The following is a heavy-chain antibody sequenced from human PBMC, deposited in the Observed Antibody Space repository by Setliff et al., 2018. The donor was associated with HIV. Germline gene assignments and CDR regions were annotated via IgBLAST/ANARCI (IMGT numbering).Heavy chain of an antibody. J-gene: IGHJ5*02. CDR1: GFSFSSNR. Sequence: PGGSLRLSCAGSGFSFSSNRIHWVRQTAGKGLLWVSRISPDGSSTMYADSVKGRFTISRDNAKNTVYLQMNSLRVEDTGVYYCVRVVTFFSTGPHFDPWGQGTLVTVSS. CDR2: ISPDGSST. CDR3: VRVVTFFSTGPHFDP. D-gene: IGHD2-21*02. V-gene: IGHV3-74*03.